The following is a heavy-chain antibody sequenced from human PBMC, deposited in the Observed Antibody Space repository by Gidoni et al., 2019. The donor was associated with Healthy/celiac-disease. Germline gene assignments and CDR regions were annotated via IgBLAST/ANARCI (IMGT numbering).Heavy chain of an antibody. Sequence: EVQLVESGGGLVQPGGYMRISCAASGFTFSSYWMRWVRQPPGKGLEWVANIKQDGSEKYYVDSVKSRFTISRDNARNSLYLQMNSLRAEDTAVYYCARDRFLEWLSRNWFDPWGQGTLVTVSS. J-gene: IGHJ5*02. V-gene: IGHV3-7*03. CDR3: ARDRFLEWLSRNWFDP. D-gene: IGHD3-3*01. CDR2: IKQDGSEK. CDR1: GFTFSSYW.